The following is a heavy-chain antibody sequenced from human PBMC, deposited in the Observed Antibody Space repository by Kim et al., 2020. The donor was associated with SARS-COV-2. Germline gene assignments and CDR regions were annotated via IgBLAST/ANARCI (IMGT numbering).Heavy chain of an antibody. Sequence: SETLSLTCTVSGGSISSYYWSWIRQPPGKGLEWIGYIYYSGSTNYNPSLKSRVTISVDTSKNQFSLKLSSVTAADTAVYYCARVLQADFWSGYRSSYYFDYWGQGTLVTVSS. V-gene: IGHV4-59*01. CDR2: IYYSGST. CDR1: GGSISSYY. D-gene: IGHD3-3*01. CDR3: ARVLQADFWSGYRSSYYFDY. J-gene: IGHJ4*02.